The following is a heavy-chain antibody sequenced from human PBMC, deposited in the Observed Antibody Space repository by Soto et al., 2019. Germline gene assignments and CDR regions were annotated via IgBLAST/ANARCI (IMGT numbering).Heavy chain of an antibody. CDR1: GGSISSSSYY. J-gene: IGHJ6*03. Sequence: SETMSLTCTVSGGSISSSSYYWGWISQPPGKGLEWIGSIYYSGSTYYNPSLKSRVTISVDTSKNQFSLKLSSATAADTAVYYCARTSPWYYYYMDVWGKGTTVTVSS. CDR3: ARTSPWYYYYMDV. V-gene: IGHV4-39*01. CDR2: IYYSGST.